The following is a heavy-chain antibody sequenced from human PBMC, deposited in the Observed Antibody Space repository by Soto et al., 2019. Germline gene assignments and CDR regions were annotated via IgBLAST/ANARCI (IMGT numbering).Heavy chain of an antibody. V-gene: IGHV1-2*04. J-gene: IGHJ4*02. CDR3: ARAVARGYSSSSGTDY. Sequence: QVQLVQSGAEVKKPGASVKVSCKASGYTFTGYYMHWVRQAPGQGLEWMGWINPNSGGTNYAQKFQGWVTMTRDTSIGTAYMELSRLRSDDTAVYYCARAVARGYSSSSGTDYWGQGTLVTVSS. CDR1: GYTFTGYY. CDR2: INPNSGGT. D-gene: IGHD6-13*01.